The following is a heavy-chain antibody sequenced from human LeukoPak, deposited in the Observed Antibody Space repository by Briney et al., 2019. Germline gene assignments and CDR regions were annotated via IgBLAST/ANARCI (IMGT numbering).Heavy chain of an antibody. Sequence: ASVKVSCQASGYTFSNHDFDWVRQAPGQGLEWMGGIIPIFGTANYAQKFQGRVTITADESTSTAYMELSSLRSEDTAVYYCASASDGYSYLNWGQGTLVTVSS. CDR3: ASASDGYSYLN. CDR2: IIPIFGTA. J-gene: IGHJ4*02. D-gene: IGHD5-18*01. CDR1: GYTFSNHD. V-gene: IGHV1-69*13.